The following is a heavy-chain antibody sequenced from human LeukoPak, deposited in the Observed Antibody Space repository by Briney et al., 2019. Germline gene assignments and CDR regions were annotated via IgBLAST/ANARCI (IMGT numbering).Heavy chain of an antibody. V-gene: IGHV3-21*01. J-gene: IGHJ4*02. CDR1: GFTVSSYG. CDR2: ISSGSTYI. Sequence: GGSLRLSCAASGFTVSSYGLSWVRQAPGKGLEWVSSISSGSTYISYADSLKGRFTISRDNAKNSLYLQMNSLRAEDTAVYYCARGGSSGPYYFDYWGQGTLVTVSS. D-gene: IGHD3-22*01. CDR3: ARGGSSGPYYFDY.